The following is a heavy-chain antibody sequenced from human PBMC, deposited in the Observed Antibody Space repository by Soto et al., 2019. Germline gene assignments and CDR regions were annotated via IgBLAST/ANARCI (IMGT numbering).Heavy chain of an antibody. CDR2: ISAYNGNL. V-gene: IGHV1-18*01. CDR1: GYTFINYG. Sequence: QVQLVQSGAEVKMPGASVKVSCKASGYTFINYGISWVRQAPGQGLEWMGWISAYNGNLNYAQKIQGRVTMTTDASTSAAYMELRSLRSDDTAVYYCARDGISGAEPFEIWGQGTMVTVSS. J-gene: IGHJ3*02. D-gene: IGHD1-20*01. CDR3: ARDGISGAEPFEI.